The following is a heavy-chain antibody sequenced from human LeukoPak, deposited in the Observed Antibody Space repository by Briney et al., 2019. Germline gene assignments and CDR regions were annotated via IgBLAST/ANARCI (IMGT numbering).Heavy chain of an antibody. J-gene: IGHJ4*02. Sequence: SQTLSLTCAVSGGSISSGGYSWSWIRQPPGKGLEWIGYIYHSGSTYYNPSLKSRVTISVDRSKNQFSLKLSSVTAADTAVYYCARTGGSTVFDYWGQGTLSPSPQ. V-gene: IGHV4-30-2*01. D-gene: IGHD4-17*01. CDR2: IYHSGST. CDR3: ARTGGSTVFDY. CDR1: GGSISSGGYS.